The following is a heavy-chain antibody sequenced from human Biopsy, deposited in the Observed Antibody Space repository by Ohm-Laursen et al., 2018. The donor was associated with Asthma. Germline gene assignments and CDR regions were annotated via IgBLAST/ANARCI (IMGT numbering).Heavy chain of an antibody. Sequence: SLRLSCSASGFTFSSYAMNWVRQAPGKGLEWVSTVSGSGGNTYYAGSVKGRFTISRDNSKNTLYLQMNSLRAEDTAVYYCAKDRDYDILTGPPGFDYWGQGTLVTVSS. CDR2: VSGSGGNT. J-gene: IGHJ4*02. V-gene: IGHV3-23*01. CDR3: AKDRDYDILTGPPGFDY. CDR1: GFTFSSYA. D-gene: IGHD3-9*01.